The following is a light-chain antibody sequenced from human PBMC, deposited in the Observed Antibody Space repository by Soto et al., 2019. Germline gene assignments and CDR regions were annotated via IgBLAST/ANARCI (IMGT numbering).Light chain of an antibody. CDR3: QKYNSDPGWT. CDR2: AAS. J-gene: IGKJ1*01. V-gene: IGKV1-27*01. Sequence: DIQMTQSPSSLSASVGDRVTITCRASQGISNYLAWYQQKPGKVPKLLIYAASTLQSGVPSRFSGSGSGTDFTLTISSLQPEDVATYYCQKYNSDPGWTFGQGTMVDIK. CDR1: QGISNY.